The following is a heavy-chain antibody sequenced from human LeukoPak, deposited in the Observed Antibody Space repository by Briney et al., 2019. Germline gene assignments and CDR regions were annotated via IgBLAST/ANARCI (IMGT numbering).Heavy chain of an antibody. CDR1: GFTFSSYC. J-gene: IGHJ5*02. CDR2: VDVHGKGT. D-gene: IGHD2/OR15-2a*01. Sequence: GGSLRLSCAASGFTFSSYCMRWVRQAPGKGPVWVSHVDVHGKGTAYADSVKGRFTISRDNDKNTLSLQMNSLSAEDTAVYYCARSNYDSTTFYYPLDLWGQGTLVTVSS. CDR3: ARSNYDSTTFYYPLDL. V-gene: IGHV3-74*01.